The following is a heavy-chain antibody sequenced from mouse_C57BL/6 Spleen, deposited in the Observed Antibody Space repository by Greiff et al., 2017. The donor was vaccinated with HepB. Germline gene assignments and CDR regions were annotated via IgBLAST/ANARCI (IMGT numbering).Heavy chain of an antibody. Sequence: VQLQQPGAELVRPGASVTLSCKASGYTFTDYEMHWVKQTPVHGLEWIGAIDPETGGTAYNQKFKGKAILTADKSSSTAYMELRSLTSEDSAVYYCTRGYGNYGWGQGTTLTVSS. D-gene: IGHD2-10*02. J-gene: IGHJ2*01. CDR1: GYTFTDYE. V-gene: IGHV1-15*01. CDR3: TRGYGNYG. CDR2: IDPETGGT.